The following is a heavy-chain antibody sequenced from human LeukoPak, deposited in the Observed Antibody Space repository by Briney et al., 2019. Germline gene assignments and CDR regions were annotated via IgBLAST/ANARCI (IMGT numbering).Heavy chain of an antibody. CDR2: ISYDGSNK. D-gene: IGHD6-13*01. CDR3: AREESSSWYFGSGDY. Sequence: GGSLRLSCAASGFTFSSYGMHWVRQAPGKGLEWVAVISYDGSNKYYADSVKGRFTISRDNAKNSLYLQMNSLRAEDTAVYYCAREESSSWYFGSGDYWGQGTLVTVSS. V-gene: IGHV3-30*03. CDR1: GFTFSSYG. J-gene: IGHJ4*02.